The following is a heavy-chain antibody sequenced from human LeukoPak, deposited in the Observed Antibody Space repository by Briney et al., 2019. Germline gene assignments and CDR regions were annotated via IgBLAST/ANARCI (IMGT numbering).Heavy chain of an antibody. D-gene: IGHD5-18*01. CDR1: GFTFSSYA. V-gene: IGHV3-23*01. J-gene: IGHJ6*03. CDR2: ISGSGGST. CDR3: AKAPGYSYGFYYYYYMDV. Sequence: PGGSLRLSCAASGFTFSSYAMSWVRQAPGKGLEWVSAISGSGGSTYYADSVKGRFTISRDNSKNTLHLQMNSLRAEDTAVYYCAKAPGYSYGFYYYYYMDVWGKGTTVTVSS.